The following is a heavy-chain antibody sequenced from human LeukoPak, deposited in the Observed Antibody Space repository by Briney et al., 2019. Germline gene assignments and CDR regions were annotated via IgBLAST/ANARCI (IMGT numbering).Heavy chain of an antibody. CDR3: AWVLFHPWEGYFDY. J-gene: IGHJ4*02. CDR1: GYTFTGYY. Sequence: ASVKVSCKASGYTFTGYYMHWVRQAPGQGLEWMGWINPNSGGTNYAQKFQGRVTMTRDTSISTAYMELSRLRSDDTAVYCCAWVLFHPWEGYFDYWGQGTLVTVSS. V-gene: IGHV1-2*02. D-gene: IGHD1-26*01. CDR2: INPNSGGT.